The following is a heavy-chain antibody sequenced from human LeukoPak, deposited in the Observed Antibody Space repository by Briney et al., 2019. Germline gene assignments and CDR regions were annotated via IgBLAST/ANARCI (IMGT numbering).Heavy chain of an antibody. D-gene: IGHD2-2*02. CDR1: GFTFSSYS. CDR3: AREVLGYCSSTSCYTWGVFDY. CDR2: ISSSSYI. V-gene: IGHV3-21*01. J-gene: IGHJ4*02. Sequence: GGSLRLSCAASGFTFSSYSMNWVRQASGKGLEWVSSISSSSYIYYADSVKGRFTISRDNAKNSLYLQMNSLRAEDTAVYYCAREVLGYCSSTSCYTWGVFDYWGQGTLVTVSS.